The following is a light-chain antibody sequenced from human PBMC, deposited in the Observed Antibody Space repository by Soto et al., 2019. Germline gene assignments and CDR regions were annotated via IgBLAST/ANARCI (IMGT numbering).Light chain of an antibody. CDR1: NSDVGGYNY. Sequence: QSVLTQPASVSGSPGQSITISCTGSNSDVGGYNYVSWYQQHPGKVPKLLIYHVTNRPSGASDRFSGSKSGNTASLTISGLQPEDEADYYCSSFTSVHTGVFGGGTQLTVL. V-gene: IGLV2-14*01. CDR3: SSFTSVHTGV. CDR2: HVT. J-gene: IGLJ3*02.